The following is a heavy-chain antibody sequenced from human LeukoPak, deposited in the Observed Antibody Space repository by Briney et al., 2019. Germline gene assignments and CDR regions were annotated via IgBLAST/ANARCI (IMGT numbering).Heavy chain of an antibody. V-gene: IGHV4-39*01. CDR3: ARSPSYDFPMDV. J-gene: IGHJ6*04. D-gene: IGHD3-3*01. CDR1: GGSISSSSYY. Sequence: PSETLSLTCTVSGGSISSSSYYWGWIRQPPGKGLEWIGSIYYSGSTYYNPSLKSRVTISVDTSKNQFSLKLSSVTAADTAVYYCARSPSYDFPMDVWGKGTTVTVSS. CDR2: IYYSGST.